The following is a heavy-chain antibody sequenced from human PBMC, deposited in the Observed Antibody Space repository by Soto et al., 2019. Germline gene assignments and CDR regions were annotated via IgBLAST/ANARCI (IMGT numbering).Heavy chain of an antibody. D-gene: IGHD1-20*01. CDR2: IWYDGSKK. CDR3: ATGTTYKIDY. J-gene: IGHJ4*02. Sequence: QVQLVESGGGVVQPGRSLRLSCAASGFTFSSFGLHWVGQAPGKGLEWVAVIWYDGSKKYHADSVKGRFTISRDNSKNTLYLQMNSLRVEDTAVYYCATGTTYKIDYWGQGTLVTVSS. V-gene: IGHV3-33*01. CDR1: GFTFSSFG.